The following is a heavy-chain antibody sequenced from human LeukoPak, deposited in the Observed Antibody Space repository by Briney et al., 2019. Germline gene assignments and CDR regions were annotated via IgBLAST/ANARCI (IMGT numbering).Heavy chain of an antibody. V-gene: IGHV4-39*01. D-gene: IGHD5-18*01. CDR1: GGSISSSNYY. CDR2: IYYSGST. J-gene: IGHJ5*02. CDR3: ARRGYSYGYVNWFDP. Sequence: SETLSLTCTVSGGSISSSNYYWGWIRQPPGKGLEWIGSIYYSGSTNYNPSLKSRVTISVDTSKNQFSLKLSSVTAADTAVYYCARRGYSYGYVNWFDPWGQGTLVTVPS.